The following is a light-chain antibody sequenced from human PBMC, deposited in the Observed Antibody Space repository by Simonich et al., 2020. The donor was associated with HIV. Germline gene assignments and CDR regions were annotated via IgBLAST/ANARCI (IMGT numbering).Light chain of an antibody. CDR3: SSAAYNNRV. V-gene: IGLV3-27*01. J-gene: IGLJ3*02. Sequence: SSVSVSPGQTARITCPGDVLAKKYARWFQQKPCQAPVVMIYRDIEWPSGIPKRFSGSRSGTPVTLTSSGAQVEDEADYYCSSAAYNNRVFGGGTKLTVL. CDR2: RDI. CDR1: VLAKKY.